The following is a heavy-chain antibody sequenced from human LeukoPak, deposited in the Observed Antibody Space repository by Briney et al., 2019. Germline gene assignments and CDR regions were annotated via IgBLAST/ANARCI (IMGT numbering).Heavy chain of an antibody. CDR3: ARPLSGTTEFDY. J-gene: IGHJ4*02. V-gene: IGHV3-21*01. D-gene: IGHD1-20*01. CDR2: ISSSSSYI. CDR1: GXTFSSYT. Sequence: PGGSLRLSCAASGXTFSSYTVNWVRQAPGKGQEWVSLISSSSSYIFYADSVKGRFTISRDNAKKSLYLQMNSLRAEDTAVYYCARPLSGTTEFDYWGQGTLVTVSS.